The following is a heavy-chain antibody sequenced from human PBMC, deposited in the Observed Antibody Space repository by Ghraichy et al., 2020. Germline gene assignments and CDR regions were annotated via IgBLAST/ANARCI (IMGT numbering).Heavy chain of an antibody. CDR3: ARRPRMSPVTTKD. D-gene: IGHD4-17*01. V-gene: IGHV4-39*01. CDR1: GGSISGYNNY. J-gene: IGHJ4*02. CDR2: IYYRGNT. Sequence: SQTLSLTCTVSGGSISGYNNYWGWVRQPPGKGLEWIVAIYYRGNTYYTPSLQSRVTISVDTSRNQFFLNLTSVTAADTAVYFCARRPRMSPVTTKDWGQGTLGTVSS.